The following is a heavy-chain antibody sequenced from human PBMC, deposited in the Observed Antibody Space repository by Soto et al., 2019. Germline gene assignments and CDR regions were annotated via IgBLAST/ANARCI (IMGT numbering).Heavy chain of an antibody. Sequence: QVQLVESGGGVVQPGRSLRLSCAASGFTFSSYAMHWVRQAPGKGLEWVAVISYDGSNKYDADSVKGRVTISRDNSKNTLKLQMNSLRSEDTAVYYCARGGSGYYYWGEGTLVTVSS. CDR3: ARGGSGYYY. V-gene: IGHV3-30-3*01. J-gene: IGHJ4*02. CDR1: GFTFSSYA. D-gene: IGHD3-22*01. CDR2: ISYDGSNK.